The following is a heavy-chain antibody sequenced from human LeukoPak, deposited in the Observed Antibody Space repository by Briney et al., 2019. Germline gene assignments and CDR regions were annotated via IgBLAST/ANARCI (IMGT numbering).Heavy chain of an antibody. Sequence: AGGSLCLSCAASGFTFSSYSVNWGGQGPGQGLEWVSSISSSSSYIYYADSVKGRFTISRDNAKNSLYLQMNSLRAEDTAVYYCARDEQWPDYWGQGTLVTVSS. D-gene: IGHD6-19*01. CDR1: GFTFSSYS. V-gene: IGHV3-21*01. J-gene: IGHJ4*02. CDR2: ISSSSSYI. CDR3: ARDEQWPDY.